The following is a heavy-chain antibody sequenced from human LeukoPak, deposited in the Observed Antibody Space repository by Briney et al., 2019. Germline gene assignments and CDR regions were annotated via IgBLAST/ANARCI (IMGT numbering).Heavy chain of an antibody. CDR2: ISSNGGST. Sequence: GGSLRLSCAASGFTFRNSAMHWVRQAPGKGLGYVSGISSNGGSTYYANDVKGRFTISRDNSKNTVYLQMGSLRAEDMAVYYCARWYNSLDVWGQGTTVTVSS. CDR1: GFTFRNSA. V-gene: IGHV3-64*01. J-gene: IGHJ6*02. D-gene: IGHD1-1*01. CDR3: ARWYNSLDV.